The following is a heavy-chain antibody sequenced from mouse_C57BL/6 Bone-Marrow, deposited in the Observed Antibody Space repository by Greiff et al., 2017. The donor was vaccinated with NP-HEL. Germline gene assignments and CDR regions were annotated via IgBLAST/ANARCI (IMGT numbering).Heavy chain of an antibody. CDR2: INPGSGGT. CDR1: GYAFTNYL. CDR3: AREAYYSNFWFAY. J-gene: IGHJ3*01. D-gene: IGHD2-5*01. V-gene: IGHV1-54*01. Sequence: SGAELVRPGTSVKVSCKASGYAFTNYLIEWVKQRPGQGLEWIGVINPGSGGTNYNEKFKGKATLTADKSSSTAYMQLSSLTSEDSAVYFCAREAYYSNFWFAYWGQGTLVTVSA.